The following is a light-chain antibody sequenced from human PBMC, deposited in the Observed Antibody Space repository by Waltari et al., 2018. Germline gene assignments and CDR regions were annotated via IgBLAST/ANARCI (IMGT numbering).Light chain of an antibody. Sequence: IVLTQSPSTLSLSPGERATLSCRATQIMSSSYIAGYQQKPGQAPRLLIYGASSRAAGIPDRFSGSGSGTDFTLTISRLEPEDFAVYYCQQYHAFGPGTKVDLK. V-gene: IGKV3-20*01. CDR3: QQYHA. J-gene: IGKJ3*01. CDR2: GAS. CDR1: QIMSSSY.